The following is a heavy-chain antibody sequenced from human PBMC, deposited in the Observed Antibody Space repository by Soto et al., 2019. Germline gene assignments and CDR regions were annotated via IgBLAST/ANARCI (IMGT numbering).Heavy chain of an antibody. CDR3: VKADGGSPSTDPH. CDR2: ISGSVDIT. J-gene: IGHJ4*02. CDR1: GITISNYT. Sequence: EVQLQESGGGLVQPGGSLRLSCAASGITISNYTMSWVRQAPGKRLYWVSGISGSVDITYYADSAKGRFTISKDFSKNSLSRQLDSLRVEDTAVYVCVKADGGSPSTDPHWGQGTLVTASS. V-gene: IGHV3-23*01. D-gene: IGHD4-17*01.